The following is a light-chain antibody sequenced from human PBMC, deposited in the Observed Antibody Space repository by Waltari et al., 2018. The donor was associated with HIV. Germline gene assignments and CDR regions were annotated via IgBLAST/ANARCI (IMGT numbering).Light chain of an antibody. J-gene: IGKJ2*01. CDR2: DAS. Sequence: DIQMTQSPSILSASVGDRVSITCRASQSIGTLLAWYQKRPGEAPKLLIYDASTLESGVSSRFSGSASGADFTLTISSLQPDDFATYFCQQYRSYLYTFGQGTTLE. CDR1: QSIGTL. V-gene: IGKV1-5*03. CDR3: QQYRSYLYT.